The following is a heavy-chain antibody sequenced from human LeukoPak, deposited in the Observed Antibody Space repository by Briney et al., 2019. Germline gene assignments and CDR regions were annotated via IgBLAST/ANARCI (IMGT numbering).Heavy chain of an antibody. CDR2: IYYSGST. J-gene: IGHJ4*02. D-gene: IGHD6-19*01. CDR1: GDSISSYY. CDR3: ARAVAGIEFDY. Sequence: SETLSLTCTVSGDSISSYYWSWIRQPPGKGLEWIWYIYYSGSTNYNPSLKSRVTISVDTSKNQFSLKLSSVTAADTAVYYCARAVAGIEFDYWGQGTLVTVSS. V-gene: IGHV4-59*01.